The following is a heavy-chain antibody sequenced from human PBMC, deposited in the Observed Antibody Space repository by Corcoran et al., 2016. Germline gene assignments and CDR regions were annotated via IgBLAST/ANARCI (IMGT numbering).Heavy chain of an antibody. CDR1: GFTFSSYG. CDR2: ISYDGSNK. D-gene: IGHD2-2*01. V-gene: IGHV3-30*18. Sequence: QVQLVESGGGVVQPGRSLRLSCAASGFTFSSYGMHWVRQAPGKGLEWVAVISYDGSNKYYADSVKGRFTISRDNSKNTLYLQMNSLRAEDTAVYYCAKVVPAATNYYYYYGMDVWGQVTTVTVSS. J-gene: IGHJ6*02. CDR3: AKVVPAATNYYYYYGMDV.